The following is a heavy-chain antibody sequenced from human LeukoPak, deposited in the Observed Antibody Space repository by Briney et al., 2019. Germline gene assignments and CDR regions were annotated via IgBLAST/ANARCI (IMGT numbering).Heavy chain of an antibody. D-gene: IGHD6-13*01. CDR3: ARDPYSSSWYDFDY. Sequence: GGSLRLSCAASGFTFSSYGMHWVRQAPGKGLEWVAFIRYDGSNKYYADSVKGRSAISRDNSKNTLYLQMNSLRAEDTAVYYCARDPYSSSWYDFDYWGQRTLVTVSS. CDR1: GFTFSSYG. CDR2: IRYDGSNK. V-gene: IGHV3-30*02. J-gene: IGHJ4*02.